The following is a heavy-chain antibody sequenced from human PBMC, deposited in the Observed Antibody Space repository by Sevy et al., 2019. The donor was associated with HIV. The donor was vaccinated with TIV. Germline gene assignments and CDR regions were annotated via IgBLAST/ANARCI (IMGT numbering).Heavy chain of an antibody. CDR3: ARDKSGYSSGWEVRYYYYGMDV. CDR2: INLNGENK. Sequence: GGSLRLSCAASGLTLNNYAVSWVRQAPGKGLEWVSLINLNGENKFYADSVKGRFTISRDNFKNRLYLEMKSLRAEDTAVYYCARDKSGYSSGWEVRYYYYGMDVWGQGTTVTVSS. D-gene: IGHD6-19*01. CDR1: GLTLNNYA. J-gene: IGHJ6*02. V-gene: IGHV3-23*01.